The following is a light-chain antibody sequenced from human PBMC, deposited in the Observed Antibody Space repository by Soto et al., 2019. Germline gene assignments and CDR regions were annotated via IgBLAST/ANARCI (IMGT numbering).Light chain of an antibody. Sequence: QSALTQPASVSGPPRQSITISCTGTNSDVGDYRSVSWYQQHPGKAPKLVIYDVSNRPSGVSYRFSGSKSGNTASLTISGLQAEDEADYYCSSYTSTSTQVFGTGTKVTVL. CDR3: SSYTSTSTQV. CDR1: NSDVGDYRS. J-gene: IGLJ1*01. CDR2: DVS. V-gene: IGLV2-14*03.